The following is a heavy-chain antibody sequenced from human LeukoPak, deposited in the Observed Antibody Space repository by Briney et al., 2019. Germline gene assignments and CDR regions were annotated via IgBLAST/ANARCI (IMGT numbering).Heavy chain of an antibody. J-gene: IGHJ4*02. CDR1: GGTFSSYA. Sequence: ASVKVSCKASGGTFSSYAISWVRQAPGQGLEWMGGIIPIFGTANYAQKFQGRVTITADESTSTAYMELSSLRSEDTAVYYCARGSTIFGVVITYFDYWGQGTLVTVSS. D-gene: IGHD3-3*01. CDR2: IIPIFGTA. V-gene: IGHV1-69*13. CDR3: ARGSTIFGVVITYFDY.